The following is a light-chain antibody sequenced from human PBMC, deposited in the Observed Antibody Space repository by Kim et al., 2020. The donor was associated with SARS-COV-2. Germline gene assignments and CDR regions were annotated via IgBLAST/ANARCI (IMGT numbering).Light chain of an antibody. J-gene: IGLJ2*01. CDR3: NSRDSSGNHLV. CDR1: SLRSYY. V-gene: IGLV3-19*01. Sequence: AVGQTVRITCQGDSLRSYYASWYQQRPGQAPVLVIYGKNNRPSGIPDRFCGSSSGNTASLTITGAQAEDEADYYCNSRDSSGNHLVFGGGTQLTVL. CDR2: GKN.